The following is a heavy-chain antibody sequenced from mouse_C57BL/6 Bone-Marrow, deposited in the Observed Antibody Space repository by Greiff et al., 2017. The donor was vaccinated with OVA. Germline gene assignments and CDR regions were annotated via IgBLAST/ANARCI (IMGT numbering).Heavy chain of an antibody. V-gene: IGHV5-16*01. CDR1: GFTFSDYY. D-gene: IGHD1-1*01. CDR2: INYDGSST. Sequence: EVKLVESEGGLVQPGSSMKLSCTASGFTFSDYYMAWVRQVPEKGLEWVANINYDGSSTYYLDSLKSRFIISRDNAKNILYLQMSSLKSEDTATYYCARERITTVVATDYAMDYWGQGTSVTVSS. J-gene: IGHJ4*01. CDR3: ARERITTVVATDYAMDY.